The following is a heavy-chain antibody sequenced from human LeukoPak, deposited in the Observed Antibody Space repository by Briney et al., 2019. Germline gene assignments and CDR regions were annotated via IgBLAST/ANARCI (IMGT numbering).Heavy chain of an antibody. CDR2: INHSGST. J-gene: IGHJ4*02. CDR1: GFTFSSYA. Sequence: GSLRLSCAASGFTFSSYAMSWIRQPPGKGLEWIGEINHSGSTNYNPSLKSRVTISVDTSKNQFSLKLSSVTAADTAVYYCARGTRGYHDYWGQGTLVTVSS. V-gene: IGHV4-34*01. CDR3: ARGTRGYHDY. D-gene: IGHD6-25*01.